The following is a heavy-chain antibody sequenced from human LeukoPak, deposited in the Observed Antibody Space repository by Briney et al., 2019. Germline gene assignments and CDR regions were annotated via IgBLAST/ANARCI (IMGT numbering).Heavy chain of an antibody. J-gene: IGHJ6*03. CDR1: GYTFSSFG. V-gene: IGHV1-18*01. Sequence: GASVKVSCKASGYTFSSFGISWVRQAPGQGLEWMGWTSAYNGDTNFAQNFQGRVTMTTDKSTSTAYMELNSLTSDDTAVYYCARAGILTGYYAQVSRYYYMDVWGKGTTVTVSS. CDR2: TSAYNGDT. CDR3: ARAGILTGYYAQVSRYYYMDV. D-gene: IGHD3-9*01.